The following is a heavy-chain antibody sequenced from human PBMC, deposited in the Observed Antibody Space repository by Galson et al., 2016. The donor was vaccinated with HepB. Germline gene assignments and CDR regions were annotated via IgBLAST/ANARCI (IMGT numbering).Heavy chain of an antibody. J-gene: IGHJ3*02. CDR1: GYIFTDYW. D-gene: IGHD1-1*01. CDR3: TKHAGPGSWKGPRGFEI. Sequence: QSGAEVKKPGESLKISCSGSGYIFTDYWIGWVRQMPGKGLEWMGTIYPGDSDTRYSPSFQAQDTISAAKSFTTAHLQWSTLKAPDTALYYWTKHAGPGSWKGPRGFEIWGQGTMVTVSS. CDR2: IYPGDSDT. V-gene: IGHV5-51*01.